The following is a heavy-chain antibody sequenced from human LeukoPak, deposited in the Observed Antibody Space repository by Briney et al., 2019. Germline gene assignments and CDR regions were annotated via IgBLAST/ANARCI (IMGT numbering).Heavy chain of an antibody. D-gene: IGHD3-10*01. CDR1: GFIFSSYE. V-gene: IGHV3-48*03. J-gene: IGHJ4*02. CDR2: ISSSGSTI. CDR3: ARASSGAKVH. Sequence: PGGSLRLSCAASGFIFSSYEMNWVRQAPGKGLGWVSYISSSGSTIYYADSAKGRFTISRDNAKNSLYLQMNSLRAEDTAVYYCARASSGAKVHWGQGTLVTVSS.